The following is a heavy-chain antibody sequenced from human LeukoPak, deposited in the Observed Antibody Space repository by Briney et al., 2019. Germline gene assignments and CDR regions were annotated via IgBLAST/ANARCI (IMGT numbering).Heavy chain of an antibody. CDR1: GVTFPKYW. Sequence: GGSLRLSCAASGVTFPKYWMTWVRQAPGKGLEWVASIKEDGSDKYYVDSVKGRLTISRDNAKNSLYLQMNSLRDEDTAVYYCARCGYCSSTSCFYGMDVWGQGTTVTVSS. CDR3: ARCGYCSSTSCFYGMDV. D-gene: IGHD2-2*01. CDR2: IKEDGSDK. J-gene: IGHJ6*02. V-gene: IGHV3-7*01.